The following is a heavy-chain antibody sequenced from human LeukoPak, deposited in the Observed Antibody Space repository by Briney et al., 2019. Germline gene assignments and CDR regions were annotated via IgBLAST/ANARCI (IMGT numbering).Heavy chain of an antibody. D-gene: IGHD6-19*01. V-gene: IGHV6-1*01. CDR1: GDSVSSNSAA. J-gene: IGHJ3*02. Sequence: SQTLSLTCAISGDSVSSNSAAWNWIRQSPSRGLEWLGRTYYRSKWYNDYAVSVKSRITINPDTSKKQFSLQLNSVTPEDTAVYYCARDHSRIAVAGTPNAFDIWGQGTMVTVSS. CDR3: ARDHSRIAVAGTPNAFDI. CDR2: TYYRSKWYN.